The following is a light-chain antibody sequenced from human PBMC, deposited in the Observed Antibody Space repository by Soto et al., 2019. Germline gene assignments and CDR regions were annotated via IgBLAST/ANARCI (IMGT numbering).Light chain of an antibody. CDR2: RAS. Sequence: EIVMTQSPATLSVSPGDTATLSCRASQSLGGNLAWYQQKPGQAPRLLIFRASSRATGVPARFSPSGSGTEFTLTISGLQSEDFAVYYCQQYSNWPPWTFGPGTKVEIK. CDR3: QQYSNWPPWT. J-gene: IGKJ1*01. V-gene: IGKV3-15*01. CDR1: QSLGGN.